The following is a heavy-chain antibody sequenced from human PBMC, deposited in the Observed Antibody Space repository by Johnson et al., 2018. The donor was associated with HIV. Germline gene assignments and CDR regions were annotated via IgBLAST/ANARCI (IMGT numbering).Heavy chain of an antibody. D-gene: IGHD3-22*01. J-gene: IGHJ3*02. CDR2: ISHDGINK. CDR1: GFTFSSYG. Sequence: QMLLVESGGGLVQPGGSLRLSCAASGFTFSSYGMHWVRQAPGKGLEWVTLISHDGINKYYADSVKGRFTISRDNSKNTLYLQMNSLRAEDTAVYYCAKETRDSRSAFDIWGQGTMVTVSS. V-gene: IGHV3-30*18. CDR3: AKETRDSRSAFDI.